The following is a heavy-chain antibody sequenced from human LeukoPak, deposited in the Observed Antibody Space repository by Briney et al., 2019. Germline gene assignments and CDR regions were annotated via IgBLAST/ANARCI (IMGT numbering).Heavy chain of an antibody. V-gene: IGHV1-46*01. J-gene: IGHJ4*02. D-gene: IGHD5-24*01. CDR1: GYTVSSYY. CDR2: INPSGGST. CDR3: ARETNYLPQDY. Sequence: ASVKVSCKASGYTVSSYYVHWVRQAPGPGLEWMGIINPSGGSTSYAQKFQSRVTMTRDTSTSTVYMELSSLRSEDTAVYYCARETNYLPQDYWGQGTLVTVSS.